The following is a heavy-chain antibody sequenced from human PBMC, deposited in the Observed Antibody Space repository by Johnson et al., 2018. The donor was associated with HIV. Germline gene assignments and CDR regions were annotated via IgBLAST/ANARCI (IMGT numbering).Heavy chain of an antibody. Sequence: EQLVESGGGLIQPGGSLRLSCAASGFTVSSNYMSWVRQAPGKGLEWVSIIYGGGSTYYADSVKGRFTISRDNSKNSLYLQMNSLRAEDTALYYCARDLDSSSSEDAFDIWGQGTMVTVSS. J-gene: IGHJ3*02. CDR3: ARDLDSSSSEDAFDI. V-gene: IGHV3-53*01. CDR2: IYGGGST. CDR1: GFTVSSNY. D-gene: IGHD6-6*01.